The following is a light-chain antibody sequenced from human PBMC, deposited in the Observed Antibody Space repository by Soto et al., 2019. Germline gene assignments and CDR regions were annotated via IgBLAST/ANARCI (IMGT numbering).Light chain of an antibody. V-gene: IGKV3-20*01. Sequence: EVVLTQSPGTLSLSPGERATLSCRASESVASSYLAWYQQKPGDAPRLLIYGGSSRATGIPVRFSGSGSETDFTLTITRLEPEDFAVYYCQQYSSSRTFGQGTKVDIK. CDR3: QQYSSSRT. CDR1: ESVASSY. J-gene: IGKJ1*01. CDR2: GGS.